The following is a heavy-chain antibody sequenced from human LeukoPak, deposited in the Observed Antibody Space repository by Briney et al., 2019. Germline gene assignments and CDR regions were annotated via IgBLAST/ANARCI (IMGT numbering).Heavy chain of an antibody. J-gene: IGHJ4*02. CDR2: IRSKAYGATT. D-gene: IGHD3-22*01. CDR1: GFILGDYA. Sequence: GGSLRLSCTASGFILGDYAMSWVRQAPGKGLEWVGFIRSKAYGATTEYAASVKGRFTILRDDSKSIAYLQMNSLKTEDTAVYYCTRDTAEFYDGSGYAGDWGQGTLVTVSS. CDR3: TRDTAEFYDGSGYAGD. V-gene: IGHV3-49*04.